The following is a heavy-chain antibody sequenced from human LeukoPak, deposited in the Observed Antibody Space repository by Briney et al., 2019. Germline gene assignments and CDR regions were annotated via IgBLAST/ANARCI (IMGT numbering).Heavy chain of an antibody. Sequence: PSETLSLTCTVSGGYISSYYWSWIRQTPGKGLEWIGYIYYSGSTNYNPSLKSRVTISVDTSKNQFSLKLRSVTAADTAVYYCARVTGYMIEDYFDYWGQGTLVTVSS. CDR2: IYYSGST. CDR3: ARVTGYMIEDYFDY. V-gene: IGHV4-59*01. D-gene: IGHD3-22*01. J-gene: IGHJ4*02. CDR1: GGYISSYY.